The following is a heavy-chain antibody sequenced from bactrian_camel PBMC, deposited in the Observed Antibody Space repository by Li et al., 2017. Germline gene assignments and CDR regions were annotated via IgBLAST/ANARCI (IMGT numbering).Heavy chain of an antibody. CDR1: GYTYSGDC. CDR3: AAQRTSACLGTSEADFEY. Sequence: VQLVESGGGSVQAGGSLTLACSVSGYTYSGDCMAWFRQVPGNEREGLATIYGDAGSTYYADSVKGRFTASRDNAKNTLYLQMNSLVPEDTATYSCAAQRTSACLGTSEADFEYWGQGTQVTVS. CDR2: IYGDAGST. V-gene: IGHV3S59*01. D-gene: IGHD2*01. J-gene: IGHJ4*01.